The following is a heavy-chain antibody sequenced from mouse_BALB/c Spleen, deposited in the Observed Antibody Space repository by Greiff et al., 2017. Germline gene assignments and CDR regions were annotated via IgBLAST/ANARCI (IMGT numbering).Heavy chain of an antibody. CDR2: IYPGSGST. Sequence: QVQLQQPGAELVKPGTSVKLSCKASGYNFTSYWINWVKLRPGQGLEWIGDIYPGSGSTNYNEKFKSKATLTVDTSSSTAYMQLSSLASEDSALYYCARRTLFYVHFDYWGQGTTLTVSS. D-gene: IGHD1-1*01. CDR3: ARRTLFYVHFDY. CDR1: GYNFTSYW. V-gene: IGHV1-55*01. J-gene: IGHJ2*01.